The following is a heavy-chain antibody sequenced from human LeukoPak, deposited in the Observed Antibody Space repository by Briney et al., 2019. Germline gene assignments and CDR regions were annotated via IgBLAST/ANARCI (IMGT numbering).Heavy chain of an antibody. CDR1: GFTFSNFW. CDR3: ATDRGWRTSGYYLYYFEY. J-gene: IGHJ4*02. CDR2: IKNDGSEK. Sequence: GGSLRLSCAASGFTFSNFWMNWVRQAPGKGLEWVASIKNDGSEKYYVDSVRGRYTISRDNTKNSLYLQMSSLRAEDTAVYYCATDRGWRTSGYYLYYFEYWGQGTLVTFSS. D-gene: IGHD3-3*01. V-gene: IGHV3-7*01.